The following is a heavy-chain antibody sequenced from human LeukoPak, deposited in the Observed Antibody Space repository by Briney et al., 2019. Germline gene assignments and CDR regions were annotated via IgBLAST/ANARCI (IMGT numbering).Heavy chain of an antibody. D-gene: IGHD1-26*01. J-gene: IGHJ4*02. CDR3: ARGFSDCDY. Sequence: GDSVKVSCKPSGYTFTDYYIHWVRQAPGQGLEWMGWINTNSGDTNYAQKFQGRVTMTRDTSISTAYMELSSLISDDTALYYCARGFSDCDYWGQGTLVTVSS. V-gene: IGHV1-2*02. CDR1: GYTFTDYY. CDR2: INTNSGDT.